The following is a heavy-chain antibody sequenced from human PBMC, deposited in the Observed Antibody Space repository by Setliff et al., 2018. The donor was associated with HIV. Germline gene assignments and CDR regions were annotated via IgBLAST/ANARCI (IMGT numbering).Heavy chain of an antibody. CDR2: INWNGGSI. D-gene: IGHD2-15*01. V-gene: IGHV3-20*01. CDR1: GFTFHDYG. J-gene: IGHJ4*02. Sequence: SGGSLRLSCAASGFTFHDYGMSWVRQAPGKGLEWVSGINWNGGSIGYADSVKGRFAIARDNGKNSLYLQMISLRVEDTALYDCARGFCSGGSCYYFPPLDCWGQGTLVTVSS. CDR3: ARGFCSGGSCYYFPPLDC.